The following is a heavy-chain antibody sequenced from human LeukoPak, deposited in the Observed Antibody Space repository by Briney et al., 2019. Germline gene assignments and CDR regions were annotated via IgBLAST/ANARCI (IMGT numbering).Heavy chain of an antibody. D-gene: IGHD3-3*01. J-gene: IGHJ3*01. CDR3: ARDDFWSGYRAFDV. Sequence: RSSETLSLTCTVSGGSISSYYWSWIRQPAGKGLEWIGRIYTSGSTNYNPSLKSRVTMSVHTSKNQFSLKLSSVTAADTAVYYCARDDFWSGYRAFDVWGQGTMVTVSS. V-gene: IGHV4-4*07. CDR2: IYTSGST. CDR1: GGSISSYY.